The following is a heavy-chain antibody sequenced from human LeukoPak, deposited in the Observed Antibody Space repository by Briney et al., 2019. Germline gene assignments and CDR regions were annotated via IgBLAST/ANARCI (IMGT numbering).Heavy chain of an antibody. V-gene: IGHV4-34*01. CDR3: ARWSCSGWRRLDY. CDR2: INHSGST. J-gene: IGHJ4*02. Sequence: SETLSLTCAVYGGSFSGYYWSWIRQPPGKGLEWIGEINHSGSTNYNPSLKSRVTISVDTSKNQFSLKLSSVTAADTAVYYCARWSCSGWRRLDYGGQGTLVTVSS. D-gene: IGHD6-19*01. CDR1: GGSFSGYY.